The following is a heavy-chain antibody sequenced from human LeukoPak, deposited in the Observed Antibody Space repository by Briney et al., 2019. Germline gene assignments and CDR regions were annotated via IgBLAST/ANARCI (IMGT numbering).Heavy chain of an antibody. CDR3: AKGGEMATIEESDY. J-gene: IGHJ4*02. Sequence: GGSLRLSCAASGFTLSTYAMHWVRQAPGRGLEWVTVISYDGSIKYYADSVKGRFTISRDNSKNTVYLQMHSLRDEDTAVYYCAKGGEMATIEESDYWGQGTLVTVSS. D-gene: IGHD5-24*01. V-gene: IGHV3-30*18. CDR2: ISYDGSIK. CDR1: GFTLSTYA.